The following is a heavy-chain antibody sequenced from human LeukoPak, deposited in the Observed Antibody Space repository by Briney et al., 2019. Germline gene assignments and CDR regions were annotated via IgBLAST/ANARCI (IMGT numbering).Heavy chain of an antibody. D-gene: IGHD1-14*01. V-gene: IGHV4-39*07. J-gene: IGHJ6*03. CDR1: GGSISSSSYY. CDR3: ARGGKGPVSYYYYMDV. Sequence: SETLSLTCTVSGGSISSSSYYWGWIRQPPGKGLEWIGSIYHSGSTYYNPSLKSRVTISVDTSKNQFSLKLSSVTAADTAVYYCARGGKGPVSYYYYMDVWGKGTTVTVSS. CDR2: IYHSGST.